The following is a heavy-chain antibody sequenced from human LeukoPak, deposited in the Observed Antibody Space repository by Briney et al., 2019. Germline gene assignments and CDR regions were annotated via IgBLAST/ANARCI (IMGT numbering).Heavy chain of an antibody. CDR2: ISSSGSTI. CDR1: GFTFSSFE. D-gene: IGHD3-22*01. Sequence: GGSLRLSCAASGFTFSSFEMIWVPQAPGKGLVGFSYISSSGSTIYYADSVKGRFTISRDNAKNSLYLQMNRLRAEDTAVYYCAREGYYYDSSVDYYYGMDVWGQGTTVTVSS. V-gene: IGHV3-48*03. J-gene: IGHJ6*02. CDR3: AREGYYYDSSVDYYYGMDV.